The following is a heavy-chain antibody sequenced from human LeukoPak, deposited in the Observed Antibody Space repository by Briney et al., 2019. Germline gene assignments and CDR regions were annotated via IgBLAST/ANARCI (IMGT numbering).Heavy chain of an antibody. Sequence: SQTLSLTCTVSGGSISSGSYYWSWIRQPAGKGLEWIGRIYTSGSTNYNPSLKSRVTISVDTSKNQFSLRLSSVTAADTAVYYCARDLTPVVTPPRFDHWGQGTLVTVSS. CDR2: IYTSGST. V-gene: IGHV4-61*02. D-gene: IGHD4-23*01. J-gene: IGHJ4*02. CDR3: ARDLTPVVTPPRFDH. CDR1: GGSISSGSYY.